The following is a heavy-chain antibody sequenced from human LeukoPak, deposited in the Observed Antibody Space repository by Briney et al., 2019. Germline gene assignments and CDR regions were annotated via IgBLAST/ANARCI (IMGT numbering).Heavy chain of an antibody. Sequence: SETLSLTCAVYGGSFSGYYWSWIRQPPGKGLEWIGEINHSGSTNYNPSLKSRVTISVDPSKNQFSLKLSSVTAADTAVYYCARTGYSSGWYNYWGQGTLVTVSS. CDR2: INHSGST. V-gene: IGHV4-34*01. D-gene: IGHD6-19*01. CDR3: ARTGYSSGWYNY. J-gene: IGHJ4*02. CDR1: GGSFSGYY.